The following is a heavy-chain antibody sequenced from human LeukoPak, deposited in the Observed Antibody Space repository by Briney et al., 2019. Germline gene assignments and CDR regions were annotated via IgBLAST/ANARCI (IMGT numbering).Heavy chain of an antibody. J-gene: IGHJ3*02. V-gene: IGHV4-59*01. CDR2: IYYSGST. Sequence: PSETLSLTCTASGVSISSSYWSWIRQPPGKRLEWIGYIYYSGSTNSNPSLKSRVTISADTSKNQFSLKLNSVTAADTAVYYCVRGNYDSRRYSNAFDIWGQGAMVTVSS. CDR1: GVSISSSY. CDR3: VRGNYDSRRYSNAFDI. D-gene: IGHD3-22*01.